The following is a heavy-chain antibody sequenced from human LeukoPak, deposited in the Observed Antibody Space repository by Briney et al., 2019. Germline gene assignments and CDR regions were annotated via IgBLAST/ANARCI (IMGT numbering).Heavy chain of an antibody. CDR3: ARLGDDCSSTSCPDY. J-gene: IGHJ4*02. D-gene: IGHD2-2*01. CDR2: IDSSDSYT. Sequence: GEALRISCQGSGYSFTSYWISWVRPMPGKGRGWMGRIDSSDSYTNYSPSFQGHVTISADNSISTAYLQWSSLKASYTAMYYCARLGDDCSSTSCPDYWGQGTLVTVSS. CDR1: GYSFTSYW. V-gene: IGHV5-10-1*01.